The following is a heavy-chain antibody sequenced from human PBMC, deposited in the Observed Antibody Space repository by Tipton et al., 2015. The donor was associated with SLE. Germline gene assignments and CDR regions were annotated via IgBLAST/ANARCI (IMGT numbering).Heavy chain of an antibody. J-gene: IGHJ4*02. CDR1: GGSISSHY. V-gene: IGHV4-59*11. CDR3: ARSGSAPFDY. D-gene: IGHD1-14*01. Sequence: GLVKPSETLSLTCTVSGGSISSHYWSWIRQPPGKGLEWIGYIYYSGSTNYNPSLKSRVTISVDTSRNQFSLKLSSVTAADTAVYYCARSGSAPFDYWGQGTLVTVSS. CDR2: IYYSGST.